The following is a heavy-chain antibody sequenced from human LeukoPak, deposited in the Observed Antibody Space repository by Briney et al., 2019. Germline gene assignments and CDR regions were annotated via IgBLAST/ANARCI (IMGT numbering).Heavy chain of an antibody. CDR3: VKDPIVGATVDYNWLDP. V-gene: IGHV4-38-2*02. D-gene: IGHD1-26*01. J-gene: IGHJ5*02. Sequence: SETLSLTCTVSTYSISSGYYWGWIRQPPGKGLEWVGSIYPSGTTNYNPSLKSRVTLSVDTSKNQFSLKLTSVTAADTAMYYCVKDPIVGATVDYNWLDPWGQGTRVTVSS. CDR2: IYPSGTT. CDR1: TYSISSGYY.